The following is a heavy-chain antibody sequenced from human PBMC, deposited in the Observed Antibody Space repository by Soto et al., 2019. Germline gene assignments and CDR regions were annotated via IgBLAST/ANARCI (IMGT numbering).Heavy chain of an antibody. J-gene: IGHJ6*02. Sequence: SETLSLTCTVSGGSISSSSYYWGWIRQPPGKGLEWIGSIYYSGSTYYNPSLKSRVTISVDTSKNQFSLKLSSVTAADTAVYYCAKRYSGSYGYYYGMDVWGQGTTVTVSS. CDR3: AKRYSGSYGYYYGMDV. D-gene: IGHD1-26*01. CDR1: GGSISSSSYY. CDR2: IYYSGST. V-gene: IGHV4-39*01.